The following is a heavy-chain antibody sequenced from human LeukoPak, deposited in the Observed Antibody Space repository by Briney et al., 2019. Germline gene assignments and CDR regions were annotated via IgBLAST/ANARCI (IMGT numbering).Heavy chain of an antibody. J-gene: IGHJ4*01. V-gene: IGHV3-66*01. Sequence: GGSLRLSCTASGFSFSRYYMSWVRQAPGKGLEWISVLFSGGDTYYADSVKDRFGVSRDSSSETLFLQMNSLRVDDTAVYYCAHQGFDSGFDYWGHGTTVTVSS. CDR3: AHQGFDSGFDY. CDR1: GFSFSRYY. D-gene: IGHD2-21*01. CDR2: LFSGGDT.